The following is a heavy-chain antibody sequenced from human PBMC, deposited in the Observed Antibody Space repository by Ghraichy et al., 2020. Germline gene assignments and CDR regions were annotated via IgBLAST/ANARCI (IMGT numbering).Heavy chain of an antibody. V-gene: IGHV3-74*01. D-gene: IGHD1-26*01. CDR3: ARDLQVGALGVFDY. CDR2: INSDGSST. CDR1: GFTFSSYW. J-gene: IGHJ4*02. Sequence: LSLTCAASGFTFSSYWMHWVRQAPGKGLVWVSRINSDGSSTRHADSVKGRFTISRDNAKNMLYLQMNRLRAEDTAVYYCARDLQVGALGVFDYWGQGTLVTVSS.